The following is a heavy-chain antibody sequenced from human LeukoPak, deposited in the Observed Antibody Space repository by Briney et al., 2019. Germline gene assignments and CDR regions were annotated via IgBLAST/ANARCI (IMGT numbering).Heavy chain of an antibody. CDR2: ISWNSGSI. D-gene: IGHD3-10*01. Sequence: GGSLRLSCAASGFTFDDYAMHWVRQAPGKGLEWVSGISWNSGSIGYADSVKGRFTISRDNAKNSLYLQMNSLRAEDTAVYYCARVVWGSGSSHFDYWGQGTLVTVSS. V-gene: IGHV3-9*01. CDR1: GFTFDDYA. CDR3: ARVVWGSGSSHFDY. J-gene: IGHJ4*02.